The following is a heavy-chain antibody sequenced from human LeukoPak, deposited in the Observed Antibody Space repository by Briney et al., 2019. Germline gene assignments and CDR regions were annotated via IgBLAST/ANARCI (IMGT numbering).Heavy chain of an antibody. J-gene: IGHJ5*02. CDR3: ARGYRYYDILTGYYRTLRRNWFDP. CDR1: GGSFSGYY. CDR2: INHSGST. D-gene: IGHD3-9*01. V-gene: IGHV4-34*01. Sequence: PSETLSLTCAVYGGSFSGYYWSWIRQPPGKGLEWIGEINHSGSTNYDPSLKSRVTISVDTSKNQFSLKLSSVTAADTAVYYCARGYRYYDILTGYYRTLRRNWFDPWGQGTLVTVSS.